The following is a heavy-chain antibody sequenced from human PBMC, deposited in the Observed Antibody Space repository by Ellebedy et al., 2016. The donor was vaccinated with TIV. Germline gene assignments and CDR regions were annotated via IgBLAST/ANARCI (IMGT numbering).Heavy chain of an antibody. CDR3: ARRVAGKASFDY. CDR1: GFTFSSYA. J-gene: IGHJ4*02. V-gene: IGHV3-23*01. Sequence: GESLKISCAASGFTFSSYAMSWVRQAPGKGLEWVSTITTSGGGTYYADSVKGRFTISGDNAKNSLYLQMNSLRAEDTAVYYCARRVAGKASFDYWGQGTLVTVSS. CDR2: ITTSGGGT. D-gene: IGHD6-19*01.